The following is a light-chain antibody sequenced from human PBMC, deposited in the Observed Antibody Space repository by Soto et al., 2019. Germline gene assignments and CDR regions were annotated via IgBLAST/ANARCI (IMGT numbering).Light chain of an antibody. J-gene: IGLJ1*01. CDR3: QSYDSSLSAYV. Sequence: QSVLTQPPSASGTPGQRVTISCSGSSSNIESSTVHWYQQLPGTAPKLLIYNNNNRPSGVPDRFSGSKSGTSASLAITGLQAEDEADYYCQSYDSSLSAYVFGTGTKVTVL. CDR1: SSNIESST. CDR2: NNN. V-gene: IGLV1-40*01.